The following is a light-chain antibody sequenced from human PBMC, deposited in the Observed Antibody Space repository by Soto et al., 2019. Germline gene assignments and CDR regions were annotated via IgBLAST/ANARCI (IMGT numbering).Light chain of an antibody. CDR1: QSISSF. Sequence: DIPMTQSPSSLSASVGDRVTITCRASQSISSFLNWYQQKPGEAPQLLIYAASSLQSGVPSRFSGCGSGTDFTLTISSLQPEYFATYYCQQSYTNPRTFGPGTKVDIK. V-gene: IGKV1-39*01. CDR3: QQSYTNPRT. CDR2: AAS. J-gene: IGKJ3*01.